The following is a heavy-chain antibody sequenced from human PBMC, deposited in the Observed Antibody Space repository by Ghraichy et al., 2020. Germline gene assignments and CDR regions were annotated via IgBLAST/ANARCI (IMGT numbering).Heavy chain of an antibody. V-gene: IGHV4-59*01. D-gene: IGHD6-13*01. CDR2: IYYSGST. Sequence: SETLSLTCTVSGGSISSYYWSWIRQPPGKGLEWIGYIYYSGSTNYNPSLKSRVTISVDTSKNQFSLKLSSVTAADTAVYYCARGTAAPGAYWGQGTLVTVSS. J-gene: IGHJ4*02. CDR1: GGSISSYY. CDR3: ARGTAAPGAY.